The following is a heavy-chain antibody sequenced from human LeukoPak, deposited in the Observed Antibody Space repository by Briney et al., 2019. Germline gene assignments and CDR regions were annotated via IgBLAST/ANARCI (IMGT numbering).Heavy chain of an antibody. Sequence: GGSLRLSCAASGFTFSSYEMHWVRQAPGKGLEWVSYISSSGSTIYYADSVKGRFTISRDNSKNTLYLQMNSLRAEDTAVYYCAKRGAEVGATVAPGDYWGQGTLLTVSS. V-gene: IGHV3-48*03. J-gene: IGHJ4*02. CDR3: AKRGAEVGATVAPGDY. CDR2: ISSSGSTI. D-gene: IGHD1-26*01. CDR1: GFTFSSYE.